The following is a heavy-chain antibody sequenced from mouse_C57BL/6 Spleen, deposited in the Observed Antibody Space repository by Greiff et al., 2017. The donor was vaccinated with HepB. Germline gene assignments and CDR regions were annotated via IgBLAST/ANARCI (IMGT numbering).Heavy chain of an antibody. CDR1: GYTFTSYW. CDR2: IYPSDSET. J-gene: IGHJ3*01. CDR3: ARPGFSSFAY. Sequence: QVQLQQPGAELVRPGSSVKLSCKASGYTFTSYWMDWVKQRPGQGLEWIGNIYPSDSETHYNQKFKDKATLTVDKSSSTAYMQLSSLTSEDSAVYYCARPGFSSFAYWGQGTLVTVSA. V-gene: IGHV1-61*01.